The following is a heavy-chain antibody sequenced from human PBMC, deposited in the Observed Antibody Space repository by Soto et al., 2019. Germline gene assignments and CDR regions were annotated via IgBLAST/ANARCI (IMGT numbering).Heavy chain of an antibody. Sequence: QVQLVQSGAEVKKPGASVKVSCKASGYTFTSYGISWVRQAPGQGLEWMGWISAYNGNTNYAQKLQGRVTMTTDTPTSKANMEMRRLRFHETDLYYCARELLWFGELLSDYYFYHDVWGKRTPVNVSS. CDR2: ISAYNGNT. V-gene: IGHV1-18*01. CDR1: GYTFTSYG. CDR3: ARELLWFGELLSDYYFYHDV. J-gene: IGHJ6*03. D-gene: IGHD3-10*01.